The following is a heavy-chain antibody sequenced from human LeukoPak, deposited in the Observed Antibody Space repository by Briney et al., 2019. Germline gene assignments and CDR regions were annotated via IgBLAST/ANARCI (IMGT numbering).Heavy chain of an antibody. CDR2: MNPNNGNT. D-gene: IGHD1-26*01. J-gene: IGHJ4*02. V-gene: IGHV1-8*01. CDR3: ARGGRGGSYWTDY. CDR1: GYTFTSYD. Sequence: ASVKVSCKASGYTFTSYDFNWVRQATGQGLEWMGWMNPNNGNTGYAQKFQGRVSMTRDTSISTAYLELSSLRSEDTAVYYCARGGRGGSYWTDYWGQGTLVTASS.